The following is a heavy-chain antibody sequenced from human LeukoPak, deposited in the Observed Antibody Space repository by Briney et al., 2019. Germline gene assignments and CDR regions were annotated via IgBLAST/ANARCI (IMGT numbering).Heavy chain of an antibody. D-gene: IGHD3-3*01. J-gene: IGHJ4*02. CDR1: GGSFSGYY. Sequence: SETVSLTCAVYGGSFSGYYWSWIRQPPGKGLEWIGEINHSGSTNYNPSLKSRVTISVDTSKNQFSLKLSSVTAADTAVYYCARGRVLRFLEWSDFDYWGQGTLVTVSS. CDR2: INHSGST. V-gene: IGHV4-34*01. CDR3: ARGRVLRFLEWSDFDY.